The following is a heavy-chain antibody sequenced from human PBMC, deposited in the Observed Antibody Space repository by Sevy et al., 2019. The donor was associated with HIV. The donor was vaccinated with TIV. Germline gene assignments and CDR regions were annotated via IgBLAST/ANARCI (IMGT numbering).Heavy chain of an antibody. CDR2: IKSESDGGTT. J-gene: IGHJ4*02. CDR3: TARNFDF. CDR1: GLTLSYAW. V-gene: IGHV3-15*07. Sequence: LSLTCAASGLTLSYAWMNWVRQAPGKGLEWVGHIKSESDGGTTDFATPVKGRFIISRDDSKNTLYLQMNSLKTGDTALYYCTARNFDFWGRGTLVTVSS.